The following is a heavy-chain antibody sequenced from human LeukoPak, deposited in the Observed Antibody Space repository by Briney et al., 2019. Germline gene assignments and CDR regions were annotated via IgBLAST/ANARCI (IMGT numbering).Heavy chain of an antibody. CDR1: GFTFSHYP. CDR3: ARDRRYYFDY. J-gene: IGHJ4*02. V-gene: IGHV3-30*01. CDR2: ISYDSNYR. Sequence: PGGSLRLSCAASGFTFSHYPMHWVRQAPGKGLEWLAVISYDSNYRCYADSVKGRFTISRGNSNNTLYLQIDSLRPEDTAMYFCARDRRYYFDYWGQGTLVTVSS.